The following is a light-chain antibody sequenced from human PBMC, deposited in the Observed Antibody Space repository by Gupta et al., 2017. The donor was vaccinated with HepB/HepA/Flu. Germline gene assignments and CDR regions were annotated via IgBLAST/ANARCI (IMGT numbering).Light chain of an antibody. CDR2: DVT. Sequence: QSALTQPASVSGSSGQSITISCTGTSSDVGGYNYVSWYQQHPGNAPKLIIYDVTNRPSGVSNRFSGSKSGNTASLTISGLQAEDEADYFCSSYASSSSVVFGGGTKLTAL. V-gene: IGLV2-14*03. CDR1: SSDVGGYNY. CDR3: SSYASSSSVV. J-gene: IGLJ2*01.